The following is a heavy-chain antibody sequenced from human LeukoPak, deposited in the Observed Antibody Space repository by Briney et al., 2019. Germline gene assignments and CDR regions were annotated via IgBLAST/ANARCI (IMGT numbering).Heavy chain of an antibody. D-gene: IGHD3-3*01. CDR2: MNPNSGNT. J-gene: IGHJ5*02. CDR3: ARGRTYDFWSGLGRDWFDP. V-gene: IGHV1-8*01. Sequence: GASVKVSCKASGYTFTSYDINWVRQATGQGLEWMGWMNPNSGNTGYAQKFQGRVTMTRNTSISTAYMELGSLRSEDTAVYYCARGRTYDFWSGLGRDWFDPWGQGTLVTVSS. CDR1: GYTFTSYD.